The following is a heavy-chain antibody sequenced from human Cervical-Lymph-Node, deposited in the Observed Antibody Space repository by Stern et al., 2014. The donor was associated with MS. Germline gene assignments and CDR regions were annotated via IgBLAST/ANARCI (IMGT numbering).Heavy chain of an antibody. D-gene: IGHD1-26*01. CDR1: GYIFSSDD. V-gene: IGHV1-8*01. Sequence: QLVQSGAEVKKPGASVKVSCKASGYIFSSDDINWVRQASGQGLEWMAWINHDSGDTGYAQKFQGRVTLTRDTSINTAYMEMTSLTSDDTAIYYCTKAWESWGQGTLITVSS. J-gene: IGHJ5*02. CDR3: TKAWES. CDR2: INHDSGDT.